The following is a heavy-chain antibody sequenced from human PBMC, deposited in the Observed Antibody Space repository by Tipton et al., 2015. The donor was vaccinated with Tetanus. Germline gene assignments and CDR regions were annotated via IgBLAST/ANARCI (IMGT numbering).Heavy chain of an antibody. CDR2: ISISGDST. CDR3: AKEIRPNDS. Sequence: LSLTCAASGFTFSNHAMTWVRQAPGKGLEWVSAISISGDSTYYADSVKGRFTISRDNSKDTLYLQMHSLRVEDTAVYYCAKEIRPNDSWGQGTLVTVSS. CDR1: GFTFSNHA. V-gene: IGHV3-23*01. J-gene: IGHJ4*02. D-gene: IGHD3-16*01.